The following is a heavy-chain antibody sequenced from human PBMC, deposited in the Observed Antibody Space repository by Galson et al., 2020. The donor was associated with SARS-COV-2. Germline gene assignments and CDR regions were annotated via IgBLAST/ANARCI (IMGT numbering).Heavy chain of an antibody. Sequence: SETLSLTCTVSGGSISTNCYCWGWIRQPPGQGLVWIGTIYYSGTTYYNPSRRSRVTISVATTRNQVSLKLNSATAADTAVYYWASRWGTGTTQHVAFGGSGTLVTVSS. CDR3: ASRWGTGTTQHVAF. D-gene: IGHD4-17*01. V-gene: IGHV4-39*01. CDR1: GGSISTNCYC. CDR2: IYYSGTT. J-gene: IGHJ2*01.